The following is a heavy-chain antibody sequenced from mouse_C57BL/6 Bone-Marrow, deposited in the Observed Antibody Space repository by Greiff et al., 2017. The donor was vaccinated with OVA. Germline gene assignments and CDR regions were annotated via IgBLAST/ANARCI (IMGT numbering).Heavy chain of an antibody. CDR2: ISNGGGST. D-gene: IGHD2-5*01. CDR1: GFTFSDYY. J-gene: IGHJ4*01. Sequence: EVKLVESGGGLVQPGGSLKLSCAASGFTFSDYYMYWVRQTPEKRLEWVAYISNGGGSTYYPDTVKGRFTISRDNAKNTLYLQMSRLKSEDTAMYYCARQGYSNYAPMDYWGQGTSVTVSS. V-gene: IGHV5-12*01. CDR3: ARQGYSNYAPMDY.